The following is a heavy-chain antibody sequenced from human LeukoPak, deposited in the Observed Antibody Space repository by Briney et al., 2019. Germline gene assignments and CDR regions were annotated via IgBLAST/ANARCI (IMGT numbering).Heavy chain of an antibody. CDR2: LRYDGSDK. CDR1: GFTFSSYD. Sequence: GGSLRLSCAASGFTFSSYDMHWVRQAPGKGLEWVAFLRYDGSDKYYADSVKGRFTISRDNVDNVVYLEMNSLGAEDTATYYCARVAVSGPTGWFDSWGQGTLVIVSS. J-gene: IGHJ5*01. D-gene: IGHD2-8*02. CDR3: ARVAVSGPTGWFDS. V-gene: IGHV3-30*02.